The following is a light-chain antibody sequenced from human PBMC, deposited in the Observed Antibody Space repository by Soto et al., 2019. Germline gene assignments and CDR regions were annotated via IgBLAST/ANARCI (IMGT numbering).Light chain of an antibody. CDR2: GAS. CDR3: QHYGSSRYT. Sequence: EIVLTQSPGTLSLSPGERATLYCRASQSVTSDYLAWYKQKPGQAPSLLIYGASTRATGIPDRFSGSGSGTVCTLTVTRLEPEDFAVYYCQHYGSSRYTFGQGTKLEIK. J-gene: IGKJ2*01. V-gene: IGKV3-20*01. CDR1: QSVTSDY.